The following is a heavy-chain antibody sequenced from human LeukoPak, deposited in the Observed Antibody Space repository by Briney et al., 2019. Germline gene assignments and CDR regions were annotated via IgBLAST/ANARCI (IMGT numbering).Heavy chain of an antibody. CDR1: GFTFSSYS. J-gene: IGHJ4*02. D-gene: IGHD2-8*01. CDR3: ARDRCTNGVCYTFAY. Sequence: GGSLRLSCAASGFTFSSYSMSWVRQAPGKGLEWVSYISSSSGTISYPDSVKGRFTISRDNAKNSLYLQMNNLRAEDTAVYYCARDRCTNGVCYTFAYWGQGTLVTVSS. V-gene: IGHV3-48*01. CDR2: ISSSSGTI.